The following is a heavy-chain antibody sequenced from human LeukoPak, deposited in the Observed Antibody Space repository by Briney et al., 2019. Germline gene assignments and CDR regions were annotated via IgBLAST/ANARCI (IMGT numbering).Heavy chain of an antibody. CDR2: IYTSGST. CDR1: GGSISSGDYY. J-gene: IGHJ4*02. CDR3: ARAGGQYIAAAPIDC. D-gene: IGHD6-13*01. V-gene: IGHV4-61*02. Sequence: SQNLSLTCTVSGGSISSGDYYWSWIRQPPGKGLEWIGRIYTSGSTNYNPSLKSRVTISVDTSKNQFSLKLSSVTAADTAVYYCARAGGQYIAAAPIDCWGQGTLVTVSS.